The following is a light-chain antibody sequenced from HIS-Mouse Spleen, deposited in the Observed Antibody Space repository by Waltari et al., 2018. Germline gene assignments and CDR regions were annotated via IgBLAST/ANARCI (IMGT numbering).Light chain of an antibody. CDR2: KDS. Sequence: SYELTQPPSVSVSPGQTARITCSGDALPKQYAYWYQQKPGQAPVLVIYKDSERHSGITERFSGSSSGTTVTLTISGVQAADEADYYCQAADSSGTYVVFGGGTKLTVL. J-gene: IGLJ2*01. CDR3: QAADSSGTYVV. CDR1: ALPKQY. V-gene: IGLV3-25*03.